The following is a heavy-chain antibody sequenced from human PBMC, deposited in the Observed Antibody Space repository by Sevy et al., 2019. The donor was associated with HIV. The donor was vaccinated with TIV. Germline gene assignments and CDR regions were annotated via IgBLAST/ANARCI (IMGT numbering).Heavy chain of an antibody. CDR1: GFTFSNYA. D-gene: IGHD3-10*01. CDR3: AKGRVSGTYYTGDFDY. V-gene: IGHV3-23*01. J-gene: IGHJ4*02. Sequence: GGSLRLSCAASGFTFSNYAMSWVRQAPGKGLEWVSVITISGGTTYYADSVKGRFTISRDSSKNTLYLQMNSLRAEDTAVYYCAKGRVSGTYYTGDFDYWGQGTLVTVSS. CDR2: ITISGGTT.